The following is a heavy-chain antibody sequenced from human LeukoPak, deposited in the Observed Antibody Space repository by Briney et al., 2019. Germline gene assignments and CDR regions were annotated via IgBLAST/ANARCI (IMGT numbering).Heavy chain of an antibody. J-gene: IGHJ4*02. D-gene: IGHD6-6*01. CDR3: AKDARLAARNY. CDR2: ISWNSGGI. V-gene: IGHV3-9*01. CDR1: GFTFDDYA. Sequence: PGRSLRLSCAASGFTFDDYAMHWVRQAPGKGLEWVSGISWNSGGIGYADSVKGRFTISRDNAKNSLYLQMNSLRAEDTAVYYCAKDARLAARNYWGQGTLVTVSS.